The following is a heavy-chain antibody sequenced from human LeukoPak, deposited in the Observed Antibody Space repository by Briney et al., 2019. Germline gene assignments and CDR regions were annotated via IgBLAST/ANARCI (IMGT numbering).Heavy chain of an antibody. CDR2: ISSSSSYI. J-gene: IGHJ4*02. CDR3: ARVEMATITLDY. CDR1: GFTFSSYS. V-gene: IGHV3-21*01. D-gene: IGHD5-24*01. Sequence: GGSLRLSCAASGFTFSSYSMNWVRQAPGKGLEWVSSISSSSSYIYYADSVKGRFTISRDNAKNSLYLQMNSLRAEDAAVYYCARVEMATITLDYWGQGTLVTVSS.